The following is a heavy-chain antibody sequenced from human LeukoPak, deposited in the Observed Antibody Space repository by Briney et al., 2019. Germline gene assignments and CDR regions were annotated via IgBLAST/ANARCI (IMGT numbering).Heavy chain of an antibody. CDR2: ISGSGGST. D-gene: IGHD2-15*01. CDR3: AKEGLYCSGGSCYGPFGY. J-gene: IGHJ4*02. V-gene: IGHV3-23*01. Sequence: PGGSLRLSCAASGFTFSSYAMSWVRQAPGKGLEWVSAISGSGGSTYYADSVKGRFTISRDNSKNTLYLQMNSLRAEDTAVYYWAKEGLYCSGGSCYGPFGYWGQGTLVTVSS. CDR1: GFTFSSYA.